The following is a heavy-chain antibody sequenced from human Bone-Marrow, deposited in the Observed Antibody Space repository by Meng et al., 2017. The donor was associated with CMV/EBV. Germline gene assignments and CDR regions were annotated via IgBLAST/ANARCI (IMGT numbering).Heavy chain of an antibody. D-gene: IGHD1-1*01. Sequence: ASVKVSCKASGFYFSDHYMHWLRQAPGQGLEWMGWIKPDSGATNYAQTFQGRVTMTTDSSITTAYMELIGLTSDDTAVYYCARDHNWGPDHWGQGTRVTGSS. CDR1: GFYFSDHY. CDR2: IKPDSGAT. J-gene: IGHJ4*02. CDR3: ARDHNWGPDH. V-gene: IGHV1-2*02.